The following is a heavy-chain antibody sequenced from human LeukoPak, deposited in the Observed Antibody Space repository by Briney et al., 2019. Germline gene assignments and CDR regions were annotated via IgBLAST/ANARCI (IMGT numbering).Heavy chain of an antibody. CDR3: AQGPDPSVAARDY. J-gene: IGHJ4*02. Sequence: PEGSLRLSCAASGFTFSSYAMSWVRQAPGKGLEWVSTISSSGGSPYYADSVKGRFTISRDQSKRTLNLQMNSLRADDTAVYYCAQGPDPSVAARDYWGQGTLVSVSS. CDR1: GFTFSSYA. D-gene: IGHD6-19*01. V-gene: IGHV3-23*01. CDR2: ISSSGGSP.